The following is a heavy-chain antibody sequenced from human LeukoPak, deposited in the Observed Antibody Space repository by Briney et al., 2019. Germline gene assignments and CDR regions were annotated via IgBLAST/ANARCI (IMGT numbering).Heavy chain of an antibody. D-gene: IGHD5-18*01. CDR1: GFSFSRSW. CDR2: IKEDGSAT. J-gene: IGHJ4*02. Sequence: EGSLRLSCVASGFSFSRSWMSWVRQAPGKGLEWVANIKEDGSATYYIDSVKGRFTISKDNARNSLHLQLNSLRAEDTAVYYCAKDDEGYIYWGQGTLVTVSS. CDR3: AKDDEGYIY. V-gene: IGHV3-7*01.